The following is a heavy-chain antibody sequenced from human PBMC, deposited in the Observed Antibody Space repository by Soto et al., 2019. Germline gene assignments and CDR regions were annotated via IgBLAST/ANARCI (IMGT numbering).Heavy chain of an antibody. CDR3: ARDCRVGAQSRYSSSWYYFDY. Sequence: SQTLSLTCAISGDSVSSNSAAWNWIRQSPSRGLEWLGRTYYRSKWYNDYAVSVKSRITINPATSKNQFSLPLNSVTPEDTAVYYCARDCRVGAQSRYSSSWYYFDYWGQGTLVTVSS. D-gene: IGHD6-13*01. J-gene: IGHJ4*02. CDR2: TYYRSKWYN. CDR1: GDSVSSNSAA. V-gene: IGHV6-1*01.